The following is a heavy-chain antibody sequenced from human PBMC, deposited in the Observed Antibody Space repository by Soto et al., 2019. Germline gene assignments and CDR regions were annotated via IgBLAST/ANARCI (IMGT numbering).Heavy chain of an antibody. Sequence: PGGSLRLSCAASGFTFSSYAMHWVRQDPGKGLEWVAVISYDGSNKYYADSVKGRFTISRDNSKNTLYLQMNSLRAEDTAVYYCARDEARITMVRGAYYYYYGMDVWGQGTTVTVSS. CDR1: GFTFSSYA. CDR3: ARDEARITMVRGAYYYYYGMDV. CDR2: ISYDGSNK. D-gene: IGHD3-10*01. V-gene: IGHV3-30-3*01. J-gene: IGHJ6*02.